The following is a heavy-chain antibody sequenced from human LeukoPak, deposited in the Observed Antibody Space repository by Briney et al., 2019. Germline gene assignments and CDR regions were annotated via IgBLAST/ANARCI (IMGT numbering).Heavy chain of an antibody. CDR1: GFTFSSYS. V-gene: IGHV3-21*01. Sequence: GGSLRLSCAASGFTFSSYSMNWFRQAPGKGLEWVSSISSSSSYIYYADSVKGRFTISRDNAKNSLYLQMNSLRAEDTAVYYCASWWGGYDWAAKSDYWGQGTLVTVSS. CDR2: ISSSSSYI. CDR3: ASWWGGYDWAAKSDY. J-gene: IGHJ4*02. D-gene: IGHD5-12*01.